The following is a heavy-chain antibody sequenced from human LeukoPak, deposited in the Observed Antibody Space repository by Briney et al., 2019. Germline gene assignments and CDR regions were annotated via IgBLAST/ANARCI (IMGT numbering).Heavy chain of an antibody. V-gene: IGHV1-69*05. CDR1: GGTFSSYA. J-gene: IGHJ6*03. Sequence: GASVKVSCKASGGTFSSYAISWVRQAPGQGLEWMGGIIPIFGTANYAQKFQGRVTITTDESTSAAYMELSSLRSEDTAVYYCARAPPGYCSSTSCYPSDYYYYYMDVWGKGTTVTVSS. CDR3: ARAPPGYCSSTSCYPSDYYYYYMDV. CDR2: IIPIFGTA. D-gene: IGHD2-2*01.